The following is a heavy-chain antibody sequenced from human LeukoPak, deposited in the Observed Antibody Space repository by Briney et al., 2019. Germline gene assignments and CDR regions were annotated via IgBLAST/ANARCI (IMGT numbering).Heavy chain of an antibody. CDR3: ASLGYDYVWGSYRNPDY. CDR1: GFTFSSYS. CDR2: ILSSSSTI. V-gene: IGHV3-48*02. J-gene: IGHJ4*02. D-gene: IGHD3-16*02. Sequence: SGGSLRLSCAASGFTFSSYSMNWVRQAPGKGLEWVSYILSSSSTIYYADSVKGRFTISRDNAKNSLYLHMNSLRDEDTAVYYCASLGYDYVWGSYRNPDYWGQGTLVTV.